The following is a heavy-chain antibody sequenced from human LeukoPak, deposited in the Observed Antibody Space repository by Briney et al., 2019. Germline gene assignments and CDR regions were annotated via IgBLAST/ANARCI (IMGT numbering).Heavy chain of an antibody. J-gene: IGHJ6*04. D-gene: IGHD3-10*01. V-gene: IGHV1-69*13. CDR3: ARGGGDPWFGELSGSALFLAKSRVQMDV. CDR1: GGTFSSYA. CDR2: IIPIFGTA. Sequence: GASVKVSCKASGGTFSSYAISWVRQAPGQGLEWMGGIIPIFGTANYAQKFQGRVTITADESTSTAYMELSSLRSEDTAVYYCARGGGDPWFGELSGSALFLAKSRVQMDVWGKGTTVTVSS.